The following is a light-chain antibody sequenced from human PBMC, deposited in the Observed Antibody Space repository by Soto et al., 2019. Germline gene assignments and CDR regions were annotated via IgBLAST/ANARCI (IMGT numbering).Light chain of an antibody. V-gene: IGLV2-8*01. Sequence: QSALTQPPSASGSPGQSVTISCTGSSNDLGGYNYVSWYQHHPGKAPKLIIYEVRERPSGVPDRFSGSKSGNTASLTVSGLHAEDEADYYCSSYGGSDNLIFGGGTKVTVL. CDR1: SNDLGGYNY. CDR3: SSYGGSDNLI. CDR2: EVR. J-gene: IGLJ2*01.